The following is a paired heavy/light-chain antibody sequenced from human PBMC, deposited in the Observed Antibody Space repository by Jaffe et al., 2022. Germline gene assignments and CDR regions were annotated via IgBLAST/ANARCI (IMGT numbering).Light chain of an antibody. CDR1: QDISNY. V-gene: IGKV1-33*01. J-gene: IGKJ2*02. CDR2: DAS. Sequence: DIQMTQSPSSLSASVGDRVTITCQASQDISNYLNWYQQKPGKAPKLLIYDASNLETGVPSRFSGSGSGTDFTFTISSLQPEDIATYYCQQYDNLRWTFGQGTKLEIK. CDR3: QQYDNLRWT.
Heavy chain of an antibody. J-gene: IGHJ4*02. CDR3: AREGNLGYCSGGSCYSDGHDY. D-gene: IGHD2-15*01. CDR2: IIPIFGTA. CDR1: GGTFSSYA. Sequence: QVQLVQSGAEVKKPGSSVKVSCKASGGTFSSYAISWVRQAPGQGLEWMGGIIPIFGTANYAQKFQGRVTITADESTSTAYMELSSLRSEDTAVYYCAREGNLGYCSGGSCYSDGHDYWGQGTLVTVSS. V-gene: IGHV1-69*01.